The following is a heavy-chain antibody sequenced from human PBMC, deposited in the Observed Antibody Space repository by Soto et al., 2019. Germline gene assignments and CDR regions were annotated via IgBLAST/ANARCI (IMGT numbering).Heavy chain of an antibody. CDR3: AKCMGSGSYYNPTYYGTDV. CDR2: ISYDGSNK. D-gene: IGHD3-10*01. CDR1: GFTFSSYG. J-gene: IGHJ6*02. V-gene: IGHV3-30*18. Sequence: QVQLVESGGGVVQPGRSLRLSCAASGFTFSSYGMHWVRQAPGKGLEWVAVISYDGSNKYYADSVKGRFTISRDNSKNTLYLQMNSLRAEDTAVYYCAKCMGSGSYYNPTYYGTDVWGQGTTVTVSS.